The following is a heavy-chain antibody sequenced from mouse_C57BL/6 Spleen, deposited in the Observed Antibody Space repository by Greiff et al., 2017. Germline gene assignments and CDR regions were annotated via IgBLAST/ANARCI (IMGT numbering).Heavy chain of an antibody. CDR3: TRTYYGSSYWYFDV. CDR1: GYTFTDYE. Sequence: QVHVKQSGAELVRPGASVTLSCKASGYTFTDYEMHWVKQTPVHGLEWIGAIDPETGGTAYNQKFKGKALLTADKSSSTAYVELRSLTSEDSAVYYCTRTYYGSSYWYFDVWGTGTTVTVSS. J-gene: IGHJ1*03. D-gene: IGHD1-1*01. V-gene: IGHV1-15*01. CDR2: IDPETGGT.